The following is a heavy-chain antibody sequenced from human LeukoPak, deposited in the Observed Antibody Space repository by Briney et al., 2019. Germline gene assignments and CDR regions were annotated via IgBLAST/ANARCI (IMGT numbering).Heavy chain of an antibody. CDR1: GYTFTSYY. J-gene: IGHJ3*02. CDR2: INPSGGST. D-gene: IGHD6-6*01. Sequence: ASVKVSCKASGYTFTSYYMHWVRQAPGQGLEWMGIINPSGGSTSYAQKFQGRVTMTRDMSTSTVYMELSSPRSEDTAVYYCARVAPYSSSSSVAFDIWGQGTMVTVSS. V-gene: IGHV1-46*01. CDR3: ARVAPYSSSSSVAFDI.